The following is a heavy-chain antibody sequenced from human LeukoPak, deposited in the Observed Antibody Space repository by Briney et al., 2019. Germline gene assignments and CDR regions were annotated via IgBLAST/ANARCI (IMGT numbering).Heavy chain of an antibody. D-gene: IGHD4-17*01. CDR3: AREVDYGDYRVPLDY. CDR2: ISSSSSTI. V-gene: IGHV3-48*01. J-gene: IGHJ4*02. CDR1: GFTFSSYS. Sequence: GGSLILSCAASGFTFSSYSMNWVRQAPGKGLEWVSYISSSSSTIYYADSVKGRFTISRDNAKNSLYLKMNSLRAEDTAVYYCAREVDYGDYRVPLDYWGQGTLVTVSS.